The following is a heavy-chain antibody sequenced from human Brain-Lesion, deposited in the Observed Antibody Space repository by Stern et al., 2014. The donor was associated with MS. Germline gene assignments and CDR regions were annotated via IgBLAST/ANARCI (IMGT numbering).Heavy chain of an antibody. CDR3: ARDQRGITIFGVVTDYYYLGMDV. D-gene: IGHD3-3*01. Sequence: DQLVESGAEVKKPGASVKVSCKTSGYIFTGYYIHWVRQAPGQGLEWMAWIKPNPGGTKYAQKFQGRVTMSRDTSISTAYVELSSLTSDDTAVYYCARDQRGITIFGVVTDYYYLGMDVWGQGTTVTVSS. CDR2: IKPNPGGT. CDR1: GYIFTGYY. J-gene: IGHJ6*02. V-gene: IGHV1-2*02.